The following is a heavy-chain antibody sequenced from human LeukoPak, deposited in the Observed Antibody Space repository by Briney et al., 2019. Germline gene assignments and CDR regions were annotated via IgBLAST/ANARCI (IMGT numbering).Heavy chain of an antibody. CDR3: AREGYDFWSGYHTRSFDY. CDR1: GGSISSSSYY. J-gene: IGHJ4*02. Sequence: SETLSLTCTVSGGSISSSSYYWSWIRQPPGKGLEWIGYIYYSGSTNYNPSLKSRVTISVDTSKNQFSLKLSSVTAADTAVYYCAREGYDFWSGYHTRSFDYWGQGTLVTVSS. CDR2: IYYSGST. V-gene: IGHV4-61*01. D-gene: IGHD3-3*01.